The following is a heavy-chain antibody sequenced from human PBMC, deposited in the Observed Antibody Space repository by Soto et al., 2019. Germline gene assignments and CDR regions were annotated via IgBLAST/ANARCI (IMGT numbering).Heavy chain of an antibody. D-gene: IGHD6-19*01. Sequence: PSETLSLTCPVSDGSISSYYWSWIRQTPGKGLEWIGYIYYSGGTNYNPSLKSRVTISLDKSKSQFSLRLISVTAADTAVYYCTREQSDDNYFDPWGQGTLVPVSS. CDR2: IYYSGGT. CDR3: TREQSDDNYFDP. J-gene: IGHJ5*02. V-gene: IGHV4-59*01. CDR1: DGSISSYY.